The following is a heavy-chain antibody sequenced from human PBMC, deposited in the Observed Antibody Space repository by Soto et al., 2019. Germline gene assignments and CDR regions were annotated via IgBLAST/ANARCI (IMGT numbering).Heavy chain of an antibody. CDR3: AIREGTPGRGYIWGSYRYGAFDI. CDR1: GYTFTSYD. D-gene: IGHD3-16*02. CDR2: MNPNSGNT. J-gene: IGHJ3*02. V-gene: IGHV1-8*01. Sequence: ASVKVSCKASGYTFTSYDINWVRQATGQGLEWMGWMNPNSGNTGYAQKFQGRVTMTRNTSISTAYMELSSLRSEDTAVYYCAIREGTPGRGYIWGSYRYGAFDIWGQGTMVTVSS.